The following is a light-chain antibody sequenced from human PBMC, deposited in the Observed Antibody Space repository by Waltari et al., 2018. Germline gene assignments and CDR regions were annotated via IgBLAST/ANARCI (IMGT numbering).Light chain of an antibody. CDR1: SSDVGGYNY. V-gene: IGLV2-11*01. CDR3: CSFAGSYTWV. CDR2: DVS. J-gene: IGLJ3*02. Sequence: QSALTQPRSVSGSPGQSVTISCPGTSSDVGGYNYVSWYQQHPGKAPKLLIYDVSKRPSGVPDRFSGSKSGNTASLTISGLQADDEADYYCCSFAGSYTWVFGGGTELTVL.